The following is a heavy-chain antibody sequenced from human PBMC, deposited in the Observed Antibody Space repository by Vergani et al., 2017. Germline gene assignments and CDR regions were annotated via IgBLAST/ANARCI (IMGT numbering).Heavy chain of an antibody. CDR2: ISSTGSTK. Sequence: QVQLVESGGGLVKPGGSLRLSCAASGFTFSDYYMSWIRQAPGMGLEWVSYISSTGSTKYYADSVKGRFTISRDNAKNSLYLQMNSLRAEDTAVYYCARDFYDSSGYYAHGAFDIWGQGTMVTVSS. D-gene: IGHD3-22*01. CDR3: ARDFYDSSGYYAHGAFDI. CDR1: GFTFSDYY. J-gene: IGHJ3*02. V-gene: IGHV3-11*01.